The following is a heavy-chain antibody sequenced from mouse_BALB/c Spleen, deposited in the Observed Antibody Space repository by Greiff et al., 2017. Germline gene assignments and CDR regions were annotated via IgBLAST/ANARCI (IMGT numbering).Heavy chain of an antibody. J-gene: IGHJ3*01. V-gene: IGHV14-3*02. CDR1: GFNIKDTY. D-gene: IGHD1-1*01. CDR3: ARPYYYGSSPAWFAY. CDR2: IDPANGNT. Sequence: VQLQQSGAELVKPGASVKLSCTASGFNIKDTYMHWVKQRPEQGLEWIGRIDPANGNTKYDPKFQGKATITADTSSNTAYLQLSSLTSEDTAVYYCARPYYYGSSPAWFAYWGQGTLVTVSA.